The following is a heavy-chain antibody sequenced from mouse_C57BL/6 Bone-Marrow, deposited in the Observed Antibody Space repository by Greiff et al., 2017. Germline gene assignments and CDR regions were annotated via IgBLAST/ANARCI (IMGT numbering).Heavy chain of an antibody. V-gene: IGHV1-76*01. CDR1: GYTFPDYY. Sequence: VQLQQSGAELVRPGASVKLSCKAPGYTFPDYYTNWVTQRSGQGLELIARIYSGSGITYYNEKFKGKATLTAEQSSSTSYVQLSSLTSEDSDVYFYASARDYWGQGTTLTVSS. CDR3: ASARDY. J-gene: IGHJ2*01. CDR2: IYSGSGIT.